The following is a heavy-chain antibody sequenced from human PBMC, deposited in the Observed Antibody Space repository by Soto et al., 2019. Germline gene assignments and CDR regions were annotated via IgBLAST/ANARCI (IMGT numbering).Heavy chain of an antibody. CDR3: ARHTPAISISAH. CDR1: GGSISSYY. CDR2: IYYSGST. V-gene: IGHV4-59*08. D-gene: IGHD2-15*01. J-gene: IGHJ4*02. Sequence: SETLSLTCTVSGGSISSYYWSWIRQPPGKGLEWIGYIYYSGSTNYNPSLKSRVTISVDTSKNQFSLKLSSVTAADTAVYYCARHTPAISISAHWGQGTLVTVSS.